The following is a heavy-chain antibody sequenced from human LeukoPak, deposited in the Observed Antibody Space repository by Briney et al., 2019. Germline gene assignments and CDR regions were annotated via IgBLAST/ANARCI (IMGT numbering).Heavy chain of an antibody. CDR2: ISRSSSYI. CDR3: AREGNWNAYDY. D-gene: IGHD1-1*01. J-gene: IGHJ4*02. CDR1: GFTFSTYS. V-gene: IGHV3-21*01. Sequence: GGSLRLSCAASGFTFSTYSMNWVRQAPGKGLEWVSSISRSSSYIYYADSLKGRFTISRDNAKNSLYLQMNSLRAEDTAVYYCAREGNWNAYDYWGQGTLVTVSS.